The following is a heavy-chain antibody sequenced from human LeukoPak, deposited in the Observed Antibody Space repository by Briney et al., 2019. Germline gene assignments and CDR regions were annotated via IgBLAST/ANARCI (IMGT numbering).Heavy chain of an antibody. Sequence: GGSLRLSCAASGFTFANYVTHWVRQAPGKGLEWVAVTSPDEGLKFYGDSVKGRFTISRDNSKNTMYLQMNNLREEDTAVYYCTRVAPPSLYGDYGTYYWLDPWGQGTLVTVSS. D-gene: IGHD4-17*01. J-gene: IGHJ5*02. CDR2: TSPDEGLK. V-gene: IGHV3-30*04. CDR1: GFTFANYV. CDR3: TRVAPPSLYGDYGTYYWLDP.